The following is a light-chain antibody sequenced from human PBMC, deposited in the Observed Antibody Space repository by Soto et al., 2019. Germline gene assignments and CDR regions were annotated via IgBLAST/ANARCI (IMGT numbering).Light chain of an antibody. CDR3: SSYTKTSTYV. J-gene: IGLJ1*01. CDR2: EVN. V-gene: IGLV2-14*01. Sequence: QSALTQPASVSGSPGQSITISCTGASTDVGAYKYVSWYQQRPGKAPKLMIYEVNNRPSGVSDRFSGSKSDNTASLTISGLQAEDEADYYCSSYTKTSTYVFGSGTNVTVL. CDR1: STDVGAYKY.